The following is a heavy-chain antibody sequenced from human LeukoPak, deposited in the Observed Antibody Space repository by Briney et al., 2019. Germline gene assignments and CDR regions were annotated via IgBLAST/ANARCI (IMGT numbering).Heavy chain of an antibody. CDR2: MNPNSGIT. Sequence: APVKVSCKASGYTFTSYDINWVRQATGQGLEWMGWMNPNSGITGYAQKFQGRVTMTRNTSISTAYMELSSLRSEDTAVYYCAREDILTGYYNWGQGTLVTVSS. D-gene: IGHD3-9*01. CDR1: GYTFTSYD. CDR3: AREDILTGYYN. J-gene: IGHJ4*02. V-gene: IGHV1-8*01.